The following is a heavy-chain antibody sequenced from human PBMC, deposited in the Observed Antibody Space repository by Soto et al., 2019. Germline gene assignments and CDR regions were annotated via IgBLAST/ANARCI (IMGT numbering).Heavy chain of an antibody. CDR2: INPVLSMS. D-gene: IGHD3-10*01. J-gene: IGHJ4*02. V-gene: IGHV1-69*02. CDR3: ASSYGSGYRAFDY. Sequence: SVKVSCKASGDTFSFYSIHWVRQAPGLGLEWMGRINPVLSMSNYAQRFQGRVTMTADKSTSTAYMKLSGLRSEDTAIYYCASSYGSGYRAFDYWGQGALVTVSS. CDR1: GDTFSFYS.